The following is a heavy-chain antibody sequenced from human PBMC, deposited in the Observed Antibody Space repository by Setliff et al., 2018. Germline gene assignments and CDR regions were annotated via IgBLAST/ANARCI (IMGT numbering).Heavy chain of an antibody. CDR1: GFTFSSYS. CDR3: ASTEYSSSSSYYYYYMDV. Sequence: GGSLRLSCAASGFTFSSYSMNWVRQAPGKGLEWVSYISSSSSTIYYADSVKGRFTISRDNAKNSLYLQMNSLRAEDTAVYYCASTEYSSSSSYYYYYMDVWGKGTTVTVSS. D-gene: IGHD6-6*01. CDR2: ISSSSSTI. V-gene: IGHV3-48*01. J-gene: IGHJ6*03.